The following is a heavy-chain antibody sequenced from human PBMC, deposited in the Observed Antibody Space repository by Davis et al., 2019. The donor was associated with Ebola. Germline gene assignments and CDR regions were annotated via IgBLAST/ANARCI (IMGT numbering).Heavy chain of an antibody. D-gene: IGHD6-13*01. CDR1: GGSVSSGSYY. V-gene: IGHV4-61*01. CDR2: IYYSGST. J-gene: IGHJ4*02. CDR3: ARQEGIAAAVPYFDY. Sequence: GSLRLSCTVSGGSVSSGSYYWSWIRQPPGKGLEWIGYIYYSGSTNYNPSLKSRVTISVDTSKNQFSLKLSSVTAADTAVYYCARQEGIAAAVPYFDYWGQGTLVTVSS.